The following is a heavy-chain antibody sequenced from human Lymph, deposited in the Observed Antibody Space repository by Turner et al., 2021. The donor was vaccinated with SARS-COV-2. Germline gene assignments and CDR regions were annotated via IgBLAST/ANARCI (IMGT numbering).Heavy chain of an antibody. Sequence: QVHLVQSGAEVKKPGASVKVSCKVSGYTLTELSMHWVRQAPGKGLEWRGGFDPEDGATIYAQKFQGRVTMTVDTSTDTAYMELSSLRSEDTAVYYCATDRKKWLVQTGDGMDVWGQGTTVTVSS. J-gene: IGHJ6*02. CDR1: GYTLTELS. V-gene: IGHV1-24*01. D-gene: IGHD6-19*01. CDR3: ATDRKKWLVQTGDGMDV. CDR2: FDPEDGAT.